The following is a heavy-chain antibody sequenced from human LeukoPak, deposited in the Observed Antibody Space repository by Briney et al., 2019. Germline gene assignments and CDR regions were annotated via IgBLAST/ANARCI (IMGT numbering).Heavy chain of an antibody. CDR2: ISGGGDGT. CDR3: AKDQETLDAFDI. D-gene: IGHD5-24*01. J-gene: IGHJ3*02. Sequence: GGPLRLSCAASGFTFSSYAMGWVRQAPGKGLEWVSSISGGGDGTFFADSVKGRFTISRDNSKNTLYLQMNSLRAEDTAVYYCAKDQETLDAFDIWGQGTMVTVSS. CDR1: GFTFSSYA. V-gene: IGHV3-23*01.